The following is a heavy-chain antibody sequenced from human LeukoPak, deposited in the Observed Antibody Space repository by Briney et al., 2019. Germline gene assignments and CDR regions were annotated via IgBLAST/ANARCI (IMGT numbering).Heavy chain of an antibody. CDR1: GGTFSSYA. D-gene: IGHD5-24*01. CDR3: ARVEMATTKFDP. V-gene: IGHV1-69*05. CDR2: IIPIFGTA. J-gene: IGHJ5*02. Sequence: SVKVSCKASGGTFSSYAISWVRQAPGQGLEWMGGIIPIFGTANYAQKFQGRVTITTDESTSTAYMELSSLRSEDTAVSYCARVEMATTKFDPWGQGTLVTVSS.